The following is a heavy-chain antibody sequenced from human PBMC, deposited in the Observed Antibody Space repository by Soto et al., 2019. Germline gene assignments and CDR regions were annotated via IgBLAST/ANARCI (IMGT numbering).Heavy chain of an antibody. CDR1: GFTFSDYY. CDR2: ISSSGSTI. CDR3: ARDYRDPHCTNGVCFFDY. V-gene: IGHV3-11*01. Sequence: GGSLRLSCAASGFTFSDYYMSWIRQAPGKGLEWVSYISSSGSTIYYADSVKGRFTISRDNAKNSLYLQMNSLRAEDTAVYYCARDYRDPHCTNGVCFFDYWGQGTLVTVSS. J-gene: IGHJ4*02. D-gene: IGHD2-8*01.